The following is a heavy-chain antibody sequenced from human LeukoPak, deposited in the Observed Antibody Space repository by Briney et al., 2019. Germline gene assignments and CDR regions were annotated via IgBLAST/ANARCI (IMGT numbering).Heavy chain of an antibody. Sequence: GALVKVSCKASGYTFTSYDINWVRQATGQGLEWMGWMNPNSGNTGYAQKFQGRVTMTRNTSISTAYMELSSLRSEDTAVYYCARQDPYYYYMDVWGKGTTVTVSS. V-gene: IGHV1-8*01. CDR2: MNPNSGNT. J-gene: IGHJ6*03. CDR1: GYTFTSYD. CDR3: ARQDPYYYYMDV.